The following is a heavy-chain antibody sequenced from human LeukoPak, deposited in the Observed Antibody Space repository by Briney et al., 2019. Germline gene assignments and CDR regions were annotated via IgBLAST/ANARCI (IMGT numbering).Heavy chain of an antibody. J-gene: IGHJ4*02. V-gene: IGHV1-69*05. Sequence: SVKVSCKASGGTFSSYAISWVRQAPGQGLEWMGRIIPIFGTANYAQKYQGRVTITTDESTSTAYMELSSLRSEDTAVYYCAREAGKAPTRFDYWGQRTLVTVSS. CDR3: AREAGKAPTRFDY. CDR1: GGTFSSYA. CDR2: IIPIFGTA.